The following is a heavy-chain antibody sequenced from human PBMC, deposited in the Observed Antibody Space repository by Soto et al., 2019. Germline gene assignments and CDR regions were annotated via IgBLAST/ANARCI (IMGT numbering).Heavy chain of an antibody. J-gene: IGHJ6*02. V-gene: IGHV1-18*01. Sequence: GASVKVSCKASGYTFTSYGISWVRQAPGQGLEWMGWISAYNGKTNYAQKLQGRVTMTTDTSTSTAYMELRSLRSDDTAVYYCARGGRHDSSGYYLPFSGMDVWGQGTTVTVSS. D-gene: IGHD3-22*01. CDR2: ISAYNGKT. CDR1: GYTFTSYG. CDR3: ARGGRHDSSGYYLPFSGMDV.